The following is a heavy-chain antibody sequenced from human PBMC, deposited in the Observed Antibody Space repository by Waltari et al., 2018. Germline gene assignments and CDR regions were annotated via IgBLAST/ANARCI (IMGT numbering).Heavy chain of an antibody. CDR1: GGSINNYY. CDR3: ARVYGHYELLASSYSPYYYYYMDV. V-gene: IGHV4-59*01. D-gene: IGHD3-9*01. CDR2: VYFTGSA. J-gene: IGHJ6*03. Sequence: QVQLQESGPGPVKSSETLSLTCAASGGSINNYYWAWIRKPPGKGLEWIASVYFTGSANYSPSLKSRVSVSVDTSKNQFSLRLHSVTPADTAVYYCARVYGHYELLASSYSPYYYYYMDVWGKGTAVTVS.